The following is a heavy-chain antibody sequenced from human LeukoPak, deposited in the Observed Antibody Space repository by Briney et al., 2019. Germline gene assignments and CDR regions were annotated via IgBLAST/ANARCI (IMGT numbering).Heavy chain of an antibody. CDR2: IYYSGST. J-gene: IGHJ3*02. CDR3: ARDLTTMIVVVIDDAFDI. D-gene: IGHD3-22*01. CDR1: GGSISSSSYY. V-gene: IGHV4-39*07. Sequence: SETLSLTCTVSGGSISSSSYYWGWIRQPPGKGLEWIGSIYYSGSTYYNPSHKSRVTISVDTSKNQFSLKLSSVTAADTAVYYCARDLTTMIVVVIDDAFDIWGQGTMVTVSS.